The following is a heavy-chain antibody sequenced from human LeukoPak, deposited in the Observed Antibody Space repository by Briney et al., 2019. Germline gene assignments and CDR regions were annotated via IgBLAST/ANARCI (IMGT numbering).Heavy chain of an antibody. CDR2: ISAYNGNT. CDR1: GYTFTSYG. Sequence: ASVKVSCEASGYTFTSYGISWVRQAPGQGLEWMGWISAYNGNTNYAQKLQGRVTMTTDTSTSTAYMELRSLRSDDTAVYYCAREDDSGYVFDPWGQGTLVTVSS. CDR3: AREDDSGYVFDP. J-gene: IGHJ5*02. V-gene: IGHV1-18*01. D-gene: IGHD5-12*01.